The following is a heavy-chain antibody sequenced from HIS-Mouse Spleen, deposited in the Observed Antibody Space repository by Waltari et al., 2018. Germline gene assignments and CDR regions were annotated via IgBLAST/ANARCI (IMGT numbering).Heavy chain of an antibody. Sequence: QVQLQESGPGLVKPSETLSLTCTVSGGSISSYYWSWSRQPAGQGLEWIGRIYTSGSTNYNPSLKSRVTMSVDTSKNQFSLKLSSVTAADTAVYYCARDFHDFWSGYYGGDKKHDAFDIWGQGTMVTVSS. CDR2: IYTSGST. V-gene: IGHV4-4*07. CDR1: GGSISSYY. D-gene: IGHD3-3*01. J-gene: IGHJ3*02. CDR3: ARDFHDFWSGYYGGDKKHDAFDI.